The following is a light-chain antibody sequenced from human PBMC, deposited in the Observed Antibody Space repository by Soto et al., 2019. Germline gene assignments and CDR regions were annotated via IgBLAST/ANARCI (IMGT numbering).Light chain of an antibody. CDR1: QSVSSY. V-gene: IGKV3-11*01. CDR3: QQYGSSTRT. CDR2: DAS. Sequence: EIVLTQSPATLSLSPGERATLSCRASQSVSSYLAWCQQKPGQAPRLLIYDASNRATGIPARFSGSGSGTDFTLTISSLEPEDFAVYYCQQYGSSTRTFGQGTKVEIK. J-gene: IGKJ1*01.